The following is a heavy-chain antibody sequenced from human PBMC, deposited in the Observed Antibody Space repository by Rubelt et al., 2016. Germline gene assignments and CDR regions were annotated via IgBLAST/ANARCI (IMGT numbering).Heavy chain of an antibody. CDR2: IYYSGSV. J-gene: IGHJ5*02. CDR3: AGHASLNWFDP. Sequence: QVQLQESGPGLVRPSETLSLTCTVSGGSISSSYWSWIRQAPGKGLEWIAYIYYSGSVSYNPSLKIRVTISLDRSKNPFTLKLSSVPAADTAVYYCAGHASLNWFDPWGQGTLVTVSS. V-gene: IGHV4-59*08. CDR1: GGSISSSY.